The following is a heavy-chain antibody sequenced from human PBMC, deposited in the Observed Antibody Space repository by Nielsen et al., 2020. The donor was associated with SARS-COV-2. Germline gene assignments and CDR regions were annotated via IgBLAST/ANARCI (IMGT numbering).Heavy chain of an antibody. CDR3: ARVGHSSSW. D-gene: IGHD6-13*01. CDR2: IHEDGSS. CDR1: GFTVSRNY. Sequence: GGSLRLSCAASGFTVSRNYMSWVRQAPGKGLAWVSVIHEDGSSYYADSVKGRFTISRDNSKNTLYLQMNSLRAEDTAVYYCARVGHSSSWWGQGTLVTVSS. J-gene: IGHJ4*02. V-gene: IGHV3-53*05.